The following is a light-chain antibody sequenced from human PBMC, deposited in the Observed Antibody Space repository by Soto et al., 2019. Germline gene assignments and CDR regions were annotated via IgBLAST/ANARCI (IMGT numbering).Light chain of an antibody. J-gene: IGLJ3*02. CDR1: GSNIGNNY. Sequence: QSVLTQPPSVSAAPGQAVSISCSGSGSNIGNNYVSWYQQFPGAAPKLLICENNKRPSGIPDRFSGSKSGTSATLGITGLQTGDEADYYCGTWDSSLSAGVFGGGTKLTVL. CDR2: ENN. CDR3: GTWDSSLSAGV. V-gene: IGLV1-51*02.